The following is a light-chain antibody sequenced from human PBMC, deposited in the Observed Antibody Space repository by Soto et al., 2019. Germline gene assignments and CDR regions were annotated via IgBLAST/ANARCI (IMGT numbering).Light chain of an antibody. CDR3: QHYNSYSEA. CDR1: QGISSW. CDR2: KAS. V-gene: IGKV1-5*03. J-gene: IGKJ1*01. Sequence: DIQMTQSPSSVSASVGDRVTIPCRASQGISSWLAWYQQKPGKAPKLLIYKASTLKSGVPSRFSGSGSGTEFTLTISSLQPDDFATYYCQHYNSYSEAFGQGTKVDIK.